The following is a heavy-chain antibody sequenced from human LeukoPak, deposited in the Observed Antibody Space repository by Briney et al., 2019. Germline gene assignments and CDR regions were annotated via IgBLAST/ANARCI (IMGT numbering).Heavy chain of an antibody. CDR1: GFTFSGFS. D-gene: IGHD6-19*01. Sequence: GTSLRLSCAASGFTFSGFSMHWVRQTPATGLEWVAAISSDGRNIFYADSVKGRFTISRDNSKKTVFLQMSSLTNTDTAVYFCARDQIAVTGPFDHWGPGTQVIISS. V-gene: IGHV3-30*14. CDR2: ISSDGRNI. J-gene: IGHJ4*02. CDR3: ARDQIAVTGPFDH.